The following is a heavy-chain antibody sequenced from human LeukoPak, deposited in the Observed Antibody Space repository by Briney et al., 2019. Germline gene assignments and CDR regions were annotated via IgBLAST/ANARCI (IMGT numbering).Heavy chain of an antibody. Sequence: SETLSLTCTVSGGSISSYYWSWIRQPPGKGLEWIGYISYSGNTNYNPSLKSRVTISVDMSKNQFSLKLSSVTAADTAVYHCARLILRGGYLYYFDYWGQGTLVTVSS. J-gene: IGHJ4*02. D-gene: IGHD1-26*01. CDR2: ISYSGNT. V-gene: IGHV4-59*08. CDR3: ARLILRGGYLYYFDY. CDR1: GGSISSYY.